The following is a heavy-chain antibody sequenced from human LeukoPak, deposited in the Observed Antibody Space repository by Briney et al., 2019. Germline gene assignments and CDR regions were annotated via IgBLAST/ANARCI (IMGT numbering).Heavy chain of an antibody. D-gene: IGHD6-13*01. CDR2: ISAYNGNT. CDR1: GYTYTSYG. V-gene: IGHV1-18*01. Sequence: GASVKVSSKASGYTYTSYGISWVRQAPGQGLEWMGWISAYNGNTNYAQKLQGRVTMTTDTSTSTAYMELRSLRSDDTAVYYCARTRSSWYVTDAFDIWGQGTMVTVSS. CDR3: ARTRSSWYVTDAFDI. J-gene: IGHJ3*02.